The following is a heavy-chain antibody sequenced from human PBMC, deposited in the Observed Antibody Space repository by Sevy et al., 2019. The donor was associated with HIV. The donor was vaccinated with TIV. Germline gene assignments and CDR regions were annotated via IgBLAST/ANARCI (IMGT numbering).Heavy chain of an antibody. CDR1: GFIFSTYN. CDR2: ISHSSTYI. D-gene: IGHD1-7*01. J-gene: IGHJ6*02. V-gene: IGHV3-21*01. CDR3: ARADGRGTTGGGRYYGMDV. Sequence: GGSLRLSWAASGFIFSTYNMNWVRQAPGKGLEWVSSISHSSTYIYYTDSLKGRFTVSRDNAKNSLSIQMNSLKAEDTAIYYCARADGRGTTGGGRYYGMDVWGQGTTVTVSS.